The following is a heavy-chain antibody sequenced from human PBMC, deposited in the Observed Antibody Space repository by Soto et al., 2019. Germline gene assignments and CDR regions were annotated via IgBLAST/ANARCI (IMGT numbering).Heavy chain of an antibody. J-gene: IGHJ4*02. D-gene: IGHD3-3*01. Sequence: GSLRLSCAASGFTFSSYAMSWVRQAPGKGLEWVSAISGSGGSTYYADSVKGRFTISRDNSKNTLYLQMNSLRAEDTAVYYCAKRPNYDFWSGYLDYWGQGTLVTVSS. CDR3: AKRPNYDFWSGYLDY. CDR1: GFTFSSYA. V-gene: IGHV3-23*01. CDR2: ISGSGGST.